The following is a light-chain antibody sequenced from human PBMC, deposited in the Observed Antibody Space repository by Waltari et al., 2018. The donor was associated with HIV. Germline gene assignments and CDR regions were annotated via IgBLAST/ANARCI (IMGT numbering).Light chain of an antibody. J-gene: IGLJ2*01. V-gene: IGLV3-9*02. CDR2: NDK. Sequence: SYELTQPLSVSVALGQTARITCGGKNIGYKSVHWYQQKTGQAPILVMFNDKFRPTAIPERFSGSKSGNTATLTITGAQAGDEADYYCQVWDTSTVFGGGTKLTVL. CDR3: QVWDTSTV. CDR1: NIGYKS.